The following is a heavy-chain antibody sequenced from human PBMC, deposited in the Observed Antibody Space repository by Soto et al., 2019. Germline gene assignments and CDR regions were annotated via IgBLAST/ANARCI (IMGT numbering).Heavy chain of an antibody. J-gene: IGHJ4*02. Sequence: QVQLRESGPGLVKPSQTLSLTCTVSGGSINSGGYYWNWIRQHPVNGLEWIGYMYYSGSTYYNPFLRSRVIISADPSENHFSLKLSSVTAADTAVYFCARGYRQSGYSSSWVFDYWGQGTLVNVSS. CDR3: ARGYRQSGYSSSWVFDY. V-gene: IGHV4-31*03. CDR2: MYYSGST. D-gene: IGHD6-13*01. CDR1: GGSINSGGYY.